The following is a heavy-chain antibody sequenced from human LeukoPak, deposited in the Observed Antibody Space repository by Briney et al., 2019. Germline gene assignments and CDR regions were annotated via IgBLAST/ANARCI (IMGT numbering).Heavy chain of an antibody. CDR2: INHSGST. CDR1: GGSFSGYY. J-gene: IGHJ4*02. V-gene: IGHV4-34*01. Sequence: PSETLSLTCAVYGGSFSGYYWSWIRQPPGKGLEWIGEINHSGSTNYNPSLKSRVTISVDTSKNQFSLKLSSVTAADTAVYYCAREVRFLERRNYYFDYWGQGTLLTVSS. D-gene: IGHD3-3*01. CDR3: AREVRFLERRNYYFDY.